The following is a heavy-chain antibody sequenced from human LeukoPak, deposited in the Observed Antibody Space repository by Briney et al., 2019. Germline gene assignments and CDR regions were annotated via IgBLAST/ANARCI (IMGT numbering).Heavy chain of an antibody. J-gene: IGHJ4*02. CDR2: ISSSGSTI. D-gene: IGHD6-19*01. CDR1: GFTFSSYG. CDR3: ARDLGQSNDY. V-gene: IGHV3-48*04. Sequence: GRSLRLSCAASGFTFSSYGMHWVRQAPGKGLEWVSYISSSGSTIYYADSVKGRFTISRDNAKNSLYLQMNSLRAEDTAVYYCARDLGQSNDYWGQGTLVTVSS.